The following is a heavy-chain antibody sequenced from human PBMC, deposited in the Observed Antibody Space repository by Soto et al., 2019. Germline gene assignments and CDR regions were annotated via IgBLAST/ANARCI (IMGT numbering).Heavy chain of an antibody. Sequence: QVQLVQSGAAVKKPGSSVKVSCKASGGTFSSYTISWVRQAPGQGLEWMGRIIPILGIANYAQKFQGRVTITADKSTSTAYMELSSLRSEDTAVYYCASALDYYGSGGYWGQGTLVTVSS. CDR1: GGTFSSYT. CDR2: IIPILGIA. D-gene: IGHD3-10*01. J-gene: IGHJ4*02. V-gene: IGHV1-69*02. CDR3: ASALDYYGSGGY.